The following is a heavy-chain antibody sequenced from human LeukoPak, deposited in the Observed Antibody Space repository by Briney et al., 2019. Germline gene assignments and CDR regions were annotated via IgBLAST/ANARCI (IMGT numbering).Heavy chain of an antibody. CDR2: IYYSGST. V-gene: IGHV4-59*01. D-gene: IGHD3-22*01. J-gene: IGHJ3*02. CDR3: ARVVTYYYDSSGRNFDAFDI. CDR1: GGSISSYY. Sequence: PSETLSLTCTVSGGSISSYYWSWIRQPPGKGLEWIGYIYYSGSTNYNPSLKSRVTISVDTSKNQFSLKLSSVTAADTAEYYCARVVTYYYDSSGRNFDAFDIWGQGTMVTVSS.